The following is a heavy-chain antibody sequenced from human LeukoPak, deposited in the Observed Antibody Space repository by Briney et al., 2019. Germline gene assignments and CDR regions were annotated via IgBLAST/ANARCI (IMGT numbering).Heavy chain of an antibody. CDR1: GVPLRSGRYH. V-gene: IGHV4-61*01. J-gene: IGHJ4*02. CDR2: IYYSGST. Sequence: SETLSLTCTVSGVPLRSGRYHWHRVRQPPGRGLWWHGYIYYSGSTKYYPSLNMRVTISVDTSKNQFSLKLSSVAAADTAVYYCARARGTSYYSTPFDYWGQGTLVTVSS. CDR3: ARARGTSYYSTPFDY. D-gene: IGHD3-22*01.